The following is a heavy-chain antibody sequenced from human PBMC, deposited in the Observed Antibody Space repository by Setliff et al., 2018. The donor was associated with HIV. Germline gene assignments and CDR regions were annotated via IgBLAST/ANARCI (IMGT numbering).Heavy chain of an antibody. V-gene: IGHV2-70*11. D-gene: IGHD6-25*01. Sequence: SGPTLVNPTQTLTLTCTFSGFSLNAVGMCVSWIRQPPGKALEWLARIDWDDDKYYITSLKTRLTISKDTSKNQVFLTMTNMDPVDSGTYFCARTRPPSGLASAYFFDSWGQGTLVTVSS. CDR3: ARTRPPSGLASAYFFDS. J-gene: IGHJ4*02. CDR2: IDWDDDK. CDR1: GFSLNAVGMC.